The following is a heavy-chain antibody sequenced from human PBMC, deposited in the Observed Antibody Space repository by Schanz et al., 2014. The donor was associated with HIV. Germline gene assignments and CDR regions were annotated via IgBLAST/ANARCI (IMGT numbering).Heavy chain of an antibody. V-gene: IGHV1-18*01. J-gene: IGHJ2*01. Sequence: QVQLVLSEAEVKRPGASVKVSCKASGYTFTSYGITWVRQAPGQGLEWMGWISTYNGNTHYAQKFQGRVTMTTDTSPSTAYMELSSLRSEDTAVYYCASQYSNYDSSRRYHWYFDLWGRGTLVTVSS. CDR3: ASQYSNYDSSRRYHWYFDL. D-gene: IGHD4-4*01. CDR2: ISTYNGNT. CDR1: GYTFTSYG.